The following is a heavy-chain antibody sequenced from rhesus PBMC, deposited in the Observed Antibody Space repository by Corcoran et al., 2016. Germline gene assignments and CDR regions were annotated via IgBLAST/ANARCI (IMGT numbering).Heavy chain of an antibody. V-gene: IGHV4-147*01. J-gene: IGHJ4*01. CDR2: IYGSSGST. Sequence: QVQLQESGPGLVKPSETLSLTCAVSGGSISRNYWSWIRQPPGKGLEWLGPIYGSSGSTSYNPSLTSRVTISTDTSKNQFSLKLSSVTAADTAVYFCARFSTVVGTFDYWGQGVLVTVSS. CDR3: ARFSTVVGTFDY. CDR1: GGSISRNY. D-gene: IGHD4-29*01.